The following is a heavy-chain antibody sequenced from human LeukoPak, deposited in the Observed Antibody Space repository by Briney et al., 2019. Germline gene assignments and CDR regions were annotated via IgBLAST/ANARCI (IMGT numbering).Heavy chain of an antibody. Sequence: PSETLSLTCTVSGGSISSYYWSWIRQPPGKGLEWVSAISGSGGSTYYADSVKGRFTISRDNSKNTLYLRMNSLRAEDTAVYYCAKRYGATYYYYYMDVWGKGTTVTVSS. V-gene: IGHV3-23*01. CDR3: AKRYGATYYYYYMDV. CDR2: ISGSGGST. J-gene: IGHJ6*03. CDR1: GGSISSYY. D-gene: IGHD4-17*01.